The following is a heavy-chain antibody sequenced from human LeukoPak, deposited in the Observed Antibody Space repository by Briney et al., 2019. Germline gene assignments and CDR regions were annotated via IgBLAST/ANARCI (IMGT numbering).Heavy chain of an antibody. D-gene: IGHD3-10*01. CDR1: GGSISSYY. V-gene: IGHV4-59*08. CDR3: GSTNYNPSLKSRVTISVDTSKNQFSLKLSSVTAADTAVYYCGRQEVRGYSYGYSFWFDP. Sequence: KPSETLSLTCSVSGGSISSYYLSWIRQPPGKGLEWIGFIYYSGRTNYNPSLKSRVPNFVDPSKNQFSLKLGSGTSASPAVYYSGSTNYNPSLKSRVTISVDTSKNQFSLKLSSVTAADTAVYYCGRQEVRGYSYGYSFWFDPWGQGTLVTVSS. J-gene: IGHJ5*02. CDR2: IYYSGRT.